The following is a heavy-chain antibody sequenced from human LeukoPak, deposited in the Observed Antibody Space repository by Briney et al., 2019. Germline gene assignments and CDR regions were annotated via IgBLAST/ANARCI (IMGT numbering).Heavy chain of an antibody. D-gene: IGHD3-22*01. J-gene: IGHJ4*02. CDR3: AKRPNYYDSSGSGYYFDY. Sequence: PGGSLRLSCAASGFTFSNYWMHWVRQAPGKGLVWVSRINNDGSGTSYADSARGRFTISRDNSKNTLYLQMNSLRAEDTAVYYCAKRPNYYDSSGSGYYFDYWGQGTLVTVSS. V-gene: IGHV3-74*01. CDR1: GFTFSNYW. CDR2: INNDGSGT.